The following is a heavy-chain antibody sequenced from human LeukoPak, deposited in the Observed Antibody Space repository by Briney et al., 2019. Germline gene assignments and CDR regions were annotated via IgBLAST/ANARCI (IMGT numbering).Heavy chain of an antibody. CDR2: ITPDGSST. Sequence: PGGSLRLSCAASGFTFSNYWMHWVRQAPGKGLVWVSGITPDGSSTRYVDSVKGRFTISRDNAKNTLYLQMNSLRTEDTAVYYCARGVVLIATSGNDYWGQGTLVTASS. CDR3: ARGVVLIATSGNDY. D-gene: IGHD3-16*02. V-gene: IGHV3-74*01. J-gene: IGHJ4*02. CDR1: GFTFSNYW.